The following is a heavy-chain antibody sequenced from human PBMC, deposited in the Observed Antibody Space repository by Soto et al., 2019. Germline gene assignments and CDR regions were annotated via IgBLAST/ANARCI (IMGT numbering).Heavy chain of an antibody. CDR1: GGTFNTYT. D-gene: IGHD1-26*01. CDR2: VVPMYDSV. CDR3: ASWRSYSGSYCFDY. V-gene: IGHV1-69*06. J-gene: IGHJ4*02. Sequence: SVKVSCKASGGTFNTYTINWLRQAPGRGLEWVGQVVPMYDSVNYAETFQGRVTITVDKSTSTAYMELTSLGSQDTALYFCASWRSYSGSYCFDYWGQGTLVTVSS.